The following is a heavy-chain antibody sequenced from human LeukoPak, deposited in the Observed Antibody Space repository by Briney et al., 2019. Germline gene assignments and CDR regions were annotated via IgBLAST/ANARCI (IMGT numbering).Heavy chain of an antibody. D-gene: IGHD3-10*01. V-gene: IGHV3-9*01. Sequence: PGGSLRLSCAASGFTFDDYAMHWVRQAPGKGLEWVSGISWNSGSIGYADSVKGRFTISRDNAKNSLYLQMNSLRAEDTALYYCAKDAHRYYYGSGSFGYWGQGTLVTVSS. J-gene: IGHJ4*02. CDR1: GFTFDDYA. CDR2: ISWNSGSI. CDR3: AKDAHRYYYGSGSFGY.